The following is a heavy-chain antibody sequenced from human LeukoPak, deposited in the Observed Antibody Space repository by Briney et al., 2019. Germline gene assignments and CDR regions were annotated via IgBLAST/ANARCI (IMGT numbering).Heavy chain of an antibody. V-gene: IGHV3-23*01. D-gene: IGHD3-3*01. Sequence: AGGSLRLSCAASGFTFSSYAMSWVRQAPGKGLEWVSAISGSGGSTYYADSVKGRFTISRDNSKNTLYLQMNSLRADDTAVYYCAKSVAIYFYYGRAVWGQGTTVTVSS. CDR1: GFTFSSYA. CDR2: ISGSGGST. J-gene: IGHJ6*02. CDR3: AKSVAIYFYYGRAV.